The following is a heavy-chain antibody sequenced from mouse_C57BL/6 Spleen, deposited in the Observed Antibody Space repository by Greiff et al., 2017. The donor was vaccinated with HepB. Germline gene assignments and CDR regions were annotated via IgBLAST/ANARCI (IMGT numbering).Heavy chain of an antibody. J-gene: IGHJ1*03. D-gene: IGHD1-1*01. CDR2: IYPGDGDT. V-gene: IGHV1-82*01. CDR1: GYAFSSSW. Sequence: VQLQQSGPELVKPGASVKISCKASGYAFSSSWMNWVKQRPGKGLEWIGRIYPGDGDTNYNGKFKGKATLTADKSASTAYMQLSSLTSEDSAVYVCARGIYYYGSSYGYFDVWGTGTTVTVSS. CDR3: ARGIYYYGSSYGYFDV.